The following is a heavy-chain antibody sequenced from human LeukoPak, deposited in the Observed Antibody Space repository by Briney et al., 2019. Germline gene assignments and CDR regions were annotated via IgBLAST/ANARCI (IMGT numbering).Heavy chain of an antibody. CDR3: AREGLGGCGTNWFDP. V-gene: IGHV3-66*02. D-gene: IGHD1-14*01. J-gene: IGHJ5*02. CDR2: IYSGGST. Sequence: PGGSLRLSCAASGFTVSSNYMSWVRQAPGKGLEWVSVIYSGGSTYYADSVKGRFTISRDNSKNTLYLQMNSLRAEDTAVYYCAREGLGGCGTNWFDPWGQGTLVTVSS. CDR1: GFTVSSNY.